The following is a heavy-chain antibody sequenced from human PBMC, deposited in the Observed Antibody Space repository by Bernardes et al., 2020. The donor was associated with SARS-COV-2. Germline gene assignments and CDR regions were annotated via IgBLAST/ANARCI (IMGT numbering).Heavy chain of an antibody. J-gene: IGHJ6*02. Sequence: ASVKVSCKVSGYTLTELSMHWVRQAPGKGLEWMGGFDPEDGETIYAQKFQGRVSMTEDTSTDTAYMELSSLRSEDTAVYYCATGFAIFGGLYGMDVWGQGTTVTVSS. CDR3: ATGFAIFGGLYGMDV. D-gene: IGHD3-3*01. CDR1: GYTLTELS. V-gene: IGHV1-24*01. CDR2: FDPEDGET.